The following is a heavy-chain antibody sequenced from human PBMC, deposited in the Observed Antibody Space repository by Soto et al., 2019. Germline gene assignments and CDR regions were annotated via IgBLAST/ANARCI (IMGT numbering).Heavy chain of an antibody. Sequence: QVQLQESGPGLVKPSETLSLTCTVSGGSINNHYWSWIRQPPGQGLEWIGYIYYSGSTNYNPSLKSRVTMSVDTSKNQFSLKLSSLNAADTAIYYCARANWFFDYWGQGTLVTVSS. D-gene: IGHD7-27*01. J-gene: IGHJ4*02. V-gene: IGHV4-59*11. CDR3: ARANWFFDY. CDR2: IYYSGST. CDR1: GGSINNHY.